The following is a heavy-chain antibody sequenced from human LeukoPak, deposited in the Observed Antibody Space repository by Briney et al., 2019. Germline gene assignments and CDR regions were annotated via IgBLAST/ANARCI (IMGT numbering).Heavy chain of an antibody. CDR1: GGFISSGSYY. J-gene: IGHJ4*02. V-gene: IGHV4-61*02. D-gene: IGHD3-22*01. CDR3: ARGNYYDSSGYYLPTPDY. Sequence: PSQTPSLSCTVSGGFISSGSYYWTWIRQPAGKGLEWIGRIYTSGSTNYNPSLKSRVAISVDTSKNQFSLKLSSVTAADTAVYYCARGNYYDSSGYYLPTPDYWGQGTLVTVSS. CDR2: IYTSGST.